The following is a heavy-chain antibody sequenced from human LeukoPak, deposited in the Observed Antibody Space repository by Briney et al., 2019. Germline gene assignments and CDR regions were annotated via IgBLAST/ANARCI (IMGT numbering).Heavy chain of an antibody. CDR2: ISAYNGNT. D-gene: IGHD3-10*01. J-gene: IGHJ4*02. CDR3: ARTRSHSPRPYMVASRACVL. Sequence: ASVKVSSTPSGSTFTTYGISSVRQAPGQGLEWMGWISAYNGNTNYAQKLQGRVTMTTGTSTSTAYMELRGLRSDDTAVYYCARTRSHSPRPYMVASRACVLGAQGTRVTVSS. V-gene: IGHV1-18*01. CDR1: GSTFTTYG.